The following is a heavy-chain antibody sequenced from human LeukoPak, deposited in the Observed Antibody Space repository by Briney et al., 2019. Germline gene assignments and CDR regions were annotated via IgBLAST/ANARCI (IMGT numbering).Heavy chain of an antibody. CDR2: INPNSGGT. V-gene: IGHV1-2*02. CDR3: ARDDCSGGSCYGWFDP. CDR1: GYTFTGYY. Sequence: EASVKVSCKASGYTFTGYYMHWVRQAPGQGLEWMGWINPNSGGTNYAQKFQGRVTMTRDTSISTAYMELSRLRSDDTAVYYCARDDCSGGSCYGWFDPWGQGTLVTVSS. J-gene: IGHJ5*02. D-gene: IGHD2-15*01.